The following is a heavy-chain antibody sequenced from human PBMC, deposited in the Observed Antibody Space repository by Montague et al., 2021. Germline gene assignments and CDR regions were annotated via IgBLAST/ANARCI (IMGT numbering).Heavy chain of an antibody. CDR3: ARVFSSWYVGWFDP. J-gene: IGHJ5*02. V-gene: IGHV4-39*07. CDR1: GASITSNIYY. D-gene: IGHD6-13*01. Sequence: SETLSLTCTVSGASITSNIYYWGWIRQSPGKGLGWIGSINYSGNSFYQPSLKSRITMAVDTSKNQFSLKLSSVTAADTAIYYCARVFSSWYVGWFDPWGQGTLVTVSP. CDR2: INYSGNS.